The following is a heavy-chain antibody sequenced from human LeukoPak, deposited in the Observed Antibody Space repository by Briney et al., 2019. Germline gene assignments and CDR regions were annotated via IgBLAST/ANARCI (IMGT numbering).Heavy chain of an antibody. CDR3: ATPSDPSGTKIWALDI. D-gene: IGHD3-10*01. Sequence: PSETLSLTCTVSGGSISSSSYYWGWIRQPPGKGLEWIGSIYYSGSTYYNPSLKSRVTISVDTSKNQFSLKLSSVTAADTAVYYCATPSDPSGTKIWALDIWGQGTMVTVSS. V-gene: IGHV4-39*07. CDR2: IYYSGST. CDR1: GGSISSSSYY. J-gene: IGHJ3*02.